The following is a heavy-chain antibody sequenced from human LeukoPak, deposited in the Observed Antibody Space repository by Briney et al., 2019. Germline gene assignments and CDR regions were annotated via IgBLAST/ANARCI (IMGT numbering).Heavy chain of an antibody. CDR3: AKSRYCSGGSCPFAFDI. Sequence: PGGSLRLSCAASGFTFSSYGMHWVRQAPGKGLEWVAVISYDGSNKYYADSVKGRFTISRDNSKNTLYLQMNSLRAEDTAMYYCAKSRYCSGGSCPFAFDIWGQGTMVTVSS. CDR1: GFTFSSYG. J-gene: IGHJ3*02. V-gene: IGHV3-30*18. D-gene: IGHD2-15*01. CDR2: ISYDGSNK.